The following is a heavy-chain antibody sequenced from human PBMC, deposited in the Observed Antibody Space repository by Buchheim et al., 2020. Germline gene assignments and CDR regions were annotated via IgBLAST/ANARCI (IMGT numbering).Heavy chain of an antibody. Sequence: VQLLESGGGLVQPGGSLRLSCAASGFTFSSYGMHWVRQAPGKGLEWVAVIWYDGSNKYYADSVKGRFTISRDNSKNTLYLQMNSLRAEDTAVYYCARDPSGDGYNDYFDYWGQGTL. CDR2: IWYDGSNK. CDR1: GFTFSSYG. V-gene: IGHV3-33*01. J-gene: IGHJ4*02. D-gene: IGHD5-24*01. CDR3: ARDPSGDGYNDYFDY.